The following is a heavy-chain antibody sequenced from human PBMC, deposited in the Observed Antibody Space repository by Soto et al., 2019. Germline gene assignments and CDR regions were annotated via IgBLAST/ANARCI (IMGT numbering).Heavy chain of an antibody. CDR3: AKGAGVETAGTVGGLVT. CDR1: GFSFSSYA. CDR2: ISYDGSHK. Sequence: PGGSLRLSCQTSGFSFSSYAMHWVRQAPGKGLQWVGVISYDGSHKFYGDTVKGRFTISRDNSKNTLYLQMPRLTTEDTCIYYCAKGAGVETAGTVGGLVTWGQGTLVTVSS. V-gene: IGHV3-30*04. D-gene: IGHD5-18*01. J-gene: IGHJ5*02.